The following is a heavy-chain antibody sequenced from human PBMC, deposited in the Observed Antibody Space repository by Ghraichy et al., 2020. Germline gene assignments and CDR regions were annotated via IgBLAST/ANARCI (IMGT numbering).Heavy chain of an antibody. D-gene: IGHD1-26*01. Sequence: GGSLRLSCAASGFSFSDFEMTWVRQAPGRGLEWVSYISTSAINIYYADSVKGRFTISRDNTRNSLYLQMSSLRAEDTALYYCARAVGATKADQWGQGTLVTVSS. CDR2: ISTSAINI. CDR3: ARAVGATKADQ. J-gene: IGHJ4*02. V-gene: IGHV3-48*03. CDR1: GFSFSDFE.